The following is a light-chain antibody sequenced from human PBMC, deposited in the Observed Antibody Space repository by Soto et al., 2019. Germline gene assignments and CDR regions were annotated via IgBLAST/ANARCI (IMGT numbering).Light chain of an antibody. CDR3: QQGLNWPSG. Sequence: IQLTQYPYTLSSSVGDRVAITCRASQSVTNDLGWYQQKPGQAPRLLIYAASSLPCGVPARFSGSGSGTDFTLTISGLEPADFGLYYCQQGLNWPSGFGQGTKVDIK. CDR1: QSVTND. CDR2: AAS. J-gene: IGKJ1*01. V-gene: IGKV1-6*01.